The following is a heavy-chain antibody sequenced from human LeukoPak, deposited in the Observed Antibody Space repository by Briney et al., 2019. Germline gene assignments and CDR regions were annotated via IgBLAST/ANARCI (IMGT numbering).Heavy chain of an antibody. CDR1: GGSISGYY. Sequence: SETLSLTCTVSGGSISGYYGGWIRQPPGKGLEWIGYVYYSGSTGYNPSLKSRVTISVDTSKNQFSLNLSSVTAADAAVYYCARSFDSRGYYYYGMDVRGQGTTVTVSS. J-gene: IGHJ6*02. CDR3: ARSFDSRGYYYYGMDV. CDR2: VYYSGST. V-gene: IGHV4-59*01. D-gene: IGHD3-22*01.